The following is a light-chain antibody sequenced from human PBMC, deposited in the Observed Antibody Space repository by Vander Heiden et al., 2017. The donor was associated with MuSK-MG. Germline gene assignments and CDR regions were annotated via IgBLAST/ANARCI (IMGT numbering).Light chain of an antibody. Sequence: EIVMTQSPSTLFASPGERATLSDRASQSVSSNLAWYQQKPGRAPRLLIYCASTRATGIPATFSGSGFGTEFTLTISSRQSEDFAVYYCQQHNNWPPVTFGHGTKVDIK. V-gene: IGKV3-15*01. CDR3: QQHNNWPPVT. CDR1: QSVSSN. CDR2: CAS. J-gene: IGKJ3*01.